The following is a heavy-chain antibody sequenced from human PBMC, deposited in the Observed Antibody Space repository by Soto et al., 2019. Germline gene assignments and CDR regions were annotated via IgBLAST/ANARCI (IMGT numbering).Heavy chain of an antibody. CDR2: ISGSGDNT. CDR3: AKNRGLQYYFDY. Sequence: GGSLRLSCAASGFTFDSYATNWVRQAPGKGLEWVSTISGSGDNTYYADSVKGRFTISRDNSKNMMYLQMNSLRAEDTAVYYCAKNRGLQYYFDYWGQGTLVIVSS. CDR1: GFTFDSYA. J-gene: IGHJ4*02. V-gene: IGHV3-23*01.